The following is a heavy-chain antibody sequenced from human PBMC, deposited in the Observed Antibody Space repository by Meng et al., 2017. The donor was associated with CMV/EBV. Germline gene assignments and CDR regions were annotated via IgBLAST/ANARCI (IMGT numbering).Heavy chain of an antibody. CDR1: GGTFSSYA. J-gene: IGHJ1*01. V-gene: IGHV1-69*05. CDR2: IIPIFGTA. D-gene: IGHD2-2*02. Sequence: SVKVSCKASGGTFSSYAISWVRQAPGQGLEWMGGIIPIFGTANYAQKFQGRVTITTDESTSTAYMELSSLRSEDTAVYYCVKSYCSSTSCYIPPEYFQHWGQGTLVTVSS. CDR3: VKSYCSSTSCYIPPEYFQH.